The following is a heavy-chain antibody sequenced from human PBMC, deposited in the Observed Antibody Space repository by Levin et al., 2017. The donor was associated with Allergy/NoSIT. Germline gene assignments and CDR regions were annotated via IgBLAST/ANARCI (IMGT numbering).Heavy chain of an antibody. CDR1: GFTFSSYA. CDR2: ISGSGGST. CDR3: AKGRGGSWYRTVFHDSWFDP. D-gene: IGHD6-13*01. J-gene: IGHJ5*02. Sequence: GGSLRLSCAASGFTFSSYAMSWVRQAPGKGLEWVSAISGSGGSTYYADSVKGRFTISRDNSKNTLYLQMNSLRAEDTAVYYCAKGRGGSWYRTVFHDSWFDPWGQGTLVTVSS. V-gene: IGHV3-23*01.